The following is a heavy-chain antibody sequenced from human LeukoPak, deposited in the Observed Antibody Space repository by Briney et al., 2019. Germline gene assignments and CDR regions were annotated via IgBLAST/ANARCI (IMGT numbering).Heavy chain of an antibody. J-gene: IGHJ4*02. CDR2: ISYDGSQK. CDR3: ARVFLERLTSGYFDN. CDR1: GFTFSEYA. Sequence: PGGSLRLSCAASGFTFSEYAMHWVRQAPGKGLEWVAVISYDGSQKYYGDSVKGRFTISRDNPKNTLYLQMNSLRDDDTAVYYCARVFLERLTSGYFDNWGQGTLVTVSS. V-gene: IGHV3-30-3*01. D-gene: IGHD3-3*01.